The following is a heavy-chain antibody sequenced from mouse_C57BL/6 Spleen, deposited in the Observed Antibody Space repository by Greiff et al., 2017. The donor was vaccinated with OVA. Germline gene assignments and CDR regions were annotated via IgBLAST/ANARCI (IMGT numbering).Heavy chain of an antibody. CDR2: IYPGSGST. Sequence: QVQLQQPGAELVKPGASVKMSCKASGYTFTSYWLTWVKQRPGQGLEWIGDIYPGSGSTNYNEKFKSKATLTVDTSSSTAYMQLSSLTSEDSAVYYCARRGIYYEDVWGQGTTLTVSS. J-gene: IGHJ2*01. D-gene: IGHD2-4*01. CDR3: ARRGIYYEDV. V-gene: IGHV1-55*01. CDR1: GYTFTSYW.